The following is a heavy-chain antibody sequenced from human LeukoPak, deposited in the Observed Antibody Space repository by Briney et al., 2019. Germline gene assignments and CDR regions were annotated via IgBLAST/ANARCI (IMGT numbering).Heavy chain of an antibody. V-gene: IGHV3-15*01. J-gene: IGHJ5*02. CDR2: IKSITDGGTA. Sequence: GGSLTLSCAASGFTFSNAWMTWVRQAPGKGLEWVGRIKSITDGGTADYATPVKGRFTLSGDDSENTLYLQMNSLKTEDTAVYYCTTEGFLGYSVGIDPWGQGALVTVSS. D-gene: IGHD2-15*01. CDR3: TTEGFLGYSVGIDP. CDR1: GFTFSNAW.